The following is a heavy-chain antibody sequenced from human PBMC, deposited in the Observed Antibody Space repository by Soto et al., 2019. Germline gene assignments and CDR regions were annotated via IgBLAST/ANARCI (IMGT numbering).Heavy chain of an antibody. CDR1: GYTFTSYG. Sequence: SVKVSCKASGYTFTSYGISWVRQAPGQGLEWMGGIIPIFGTANYAQKFQGRVTITADESTCTAYMELSSLRSEDTAVYYCARDLRDGYAYYFDYWGQGTLVTVSP. CDR3: ARDLRDGYAYYFDY. D-gene: IGHD5-12*01. J-gene: IGHJ4*02. CDR2: IIPIFGTA. V-gene: IGHV1-69*13.